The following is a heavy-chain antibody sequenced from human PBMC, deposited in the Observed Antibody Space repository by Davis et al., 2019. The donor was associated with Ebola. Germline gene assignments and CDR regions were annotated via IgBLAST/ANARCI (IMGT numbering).Heavy chain of an antibody. CDR1: GGTFSSYA. D-gene: IGHD3-22*01. V-gene: IGHV1-69*04. J-gene: IGHJ5*02. Sequence: AASVKVSCKASGGTFSSYAISWVRQAPGQGLEWMGRIIPILGIANYAQKFQGRVTITADKSTSTAYMELSSLRSEDTAVYYCARDEGYYYDSTRWFDPWGQGTLVTVSS. CDR2: IIPILGIA. CDR3: ARDEGYYYDSTRWFDP.